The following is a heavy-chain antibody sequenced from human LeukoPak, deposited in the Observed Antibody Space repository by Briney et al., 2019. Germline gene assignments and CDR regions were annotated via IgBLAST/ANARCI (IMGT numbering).Heavy chain of an antibody. J-gene: IGHJ5*02. CDR3: ARTHPYYDILTGYYKGGWFDP. D-gene: IGHD3-9*01. V-gene: IGHV1-8*01. Sequence: ASVTVSCKASGYTFTSYETNWVRQAPGQGLEWMGWMNPNSGNTGYTQKFQGRLTMTRNTSISTAYMELSSLRSEDTAVYYCARTHPYYDILTGYYKGGWFDPWGQGTLVTVSS. CDR1: GYTFTSYE. CDR2: MNPNSGNT.